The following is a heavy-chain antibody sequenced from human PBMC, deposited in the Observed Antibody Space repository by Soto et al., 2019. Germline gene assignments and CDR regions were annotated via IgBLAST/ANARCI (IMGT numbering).Heavy chain of an antibody. CDR3: AREAPSRYFDL. V-gene: IGHV4-34*01. Sequence: SETLSLTCAVYGASFSDSYWNWIRQPPGKGLEWIGEINHSGSTIYNTSLESRVTISLDTSRKQFTLKMRSATAADTAVYYCAREAPSRYFDLWGRGTPVT. J-gene: IGHJ2*01. CDR2: INHSGST. CDR1: GASFSDSY.